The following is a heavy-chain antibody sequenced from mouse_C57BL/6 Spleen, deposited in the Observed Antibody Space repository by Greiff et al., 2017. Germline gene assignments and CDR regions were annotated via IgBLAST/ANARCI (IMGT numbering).Heavy chain of an antibody. CDR3: ASGPYDGYYGFAY. D-gene: IGHD2-3*01. Sequence: EVQLQQSGAELVKPGASVKLSCTASGFNIKDYYMHWVKQRPEQGLEWIGRIDPEDGETKYAQKFQGKATITADTSSNTAYLQLSSLTSEDTAVYYCASGPYDGYYGFAYWGQGTLVTVSA. J-gene: IGHJ3*01. V-gene: IGHV14-2*01. CDR2: IDPEDGET. CDR1: GFNIKDYY.